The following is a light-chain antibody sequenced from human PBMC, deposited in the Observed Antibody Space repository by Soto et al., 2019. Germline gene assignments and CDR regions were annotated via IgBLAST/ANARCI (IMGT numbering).Light chain of an antibody. CDR1: QSVSSNY. V-gene: IGKV3-20*01. J-gene: IGKJ4*01. CDR3: HQYGSSPLT. Sequence: IVFTQSPGTLSLSPGERAALSCRASQSVSSNYLAWYQQKPGQAPRLLIYGASSRATGIPDRFSGSGSGTDFTLTISRLEPEDFAVYYCHQYGSSPLTCGGGTKVDIK. CDR2: GAS.